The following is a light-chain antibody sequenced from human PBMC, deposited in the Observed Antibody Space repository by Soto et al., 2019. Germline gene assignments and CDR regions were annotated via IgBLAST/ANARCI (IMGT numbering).Light chain of an antibody. CDR3: GSWDSSLSAYV. CDR2: DDD. J-gene: IGLJ1*01. Sequence: QSVLSQPPSVSAAPGQGVTISCSGSSSNIGGNSVSWYQQLPGTAPKLLIYDDDQRPSGIPDRFSGSKSGTSATLGITGFQTGDEADYYCGSWDSSLSAYVLGTGTKVTVL. V-gene: IGLV1-51*01. CDR1: SSNIGGNS.